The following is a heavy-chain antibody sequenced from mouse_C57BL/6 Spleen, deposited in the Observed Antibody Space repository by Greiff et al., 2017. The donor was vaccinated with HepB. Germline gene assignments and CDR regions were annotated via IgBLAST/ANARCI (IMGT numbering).Heavy chain of an antibody. CDR2: ISYSGST. CDR3: ARRYDGYCDY. Sequence: EVQRVESGPGMVKPSQSLSLTCTVTGYSITSGYDWHWIRHFPGNKLEWMGYISYSGSTNYNPSLKSRISITHDTSKNHFFLKLNSVTTEDTATYYCARRYDGYCDYWGQGTTLTVSS. D-gene: IGHD2-3*01. J-gene: IGHJ2*01. CDR1: GYSITSGYD. V-gene: IGHV3-1*01.